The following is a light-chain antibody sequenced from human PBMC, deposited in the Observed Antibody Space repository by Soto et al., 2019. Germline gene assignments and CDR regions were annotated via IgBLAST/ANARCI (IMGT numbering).Light chain of an antibody. J-gene: IGKJ1*01. CDR1: QSISSW. Sequence: DIQMTQSPSTLSASVGDRVTITCRASQSISSWLAWYQQRPGKAPKILIYHASSLETGVPSRLSGSGSGTEFTLTIRSLQPDDFATYYCQHYNSYSEAFGQGTKVDI. CDR3: QHYNSYSEA. V-gene: IGKV1-5*01. CDR2: HAS.